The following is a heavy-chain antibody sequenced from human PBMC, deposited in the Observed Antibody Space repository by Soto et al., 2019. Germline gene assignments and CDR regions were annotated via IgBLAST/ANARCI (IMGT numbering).Heavy chain of an antibody. CDR3: ARITPRYYLGACDI. V-gene: IGHV4-30-4*01. J-gene: IGHJ3*02. D-gene: IGHD3-22*01. CDR2: IYYSEST. CDR1: GGSISSGDYY. Sequence: SETLSLTCTVSGGSISSGDYYWSWIRQPPGKGLEWIGYIYYSESTYYNPSLKSRVTISVDTSKNQFSLKLSSVTAADTAVYYCARITPRYYLGACDIWGQGTMVTVS.